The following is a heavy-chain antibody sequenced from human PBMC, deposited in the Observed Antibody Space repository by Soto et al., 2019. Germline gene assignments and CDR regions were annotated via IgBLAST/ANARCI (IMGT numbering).Heavy chain of an antibody. D-gene: IGHD6-6*01. Sequence: LRLSCAASGFSFSNYAMNWVRQAPGKGLEWVSAISAGGSNTNYADSVKGRFTISSDNSKNTLYLQMNGLRAADTAVYYCAKEYSTSFDYWGQGTPVTVSS. CDR2: ISAGGSNT. J-gene: IGHJ4*02. CDR3: AKEYSTSFDY. V-gene: IGHV3-23*01. CDR1: GFSFSNYA.